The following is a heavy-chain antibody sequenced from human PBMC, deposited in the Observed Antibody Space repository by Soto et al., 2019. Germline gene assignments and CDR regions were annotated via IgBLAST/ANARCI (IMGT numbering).Heavy chain of an antibody. CDR3: ARVHRGYCTNGVCGWFDP. Sequence: ASVKVSCKASGYTFTSYGISWVRQAPGQGLEWMGWISAYDGNTNYAQKLQGRVTMTTDTSTSTAYMELRSLRSDDTAVYYCARVHRGYCTNGVCGWFDPWGQGTLVTVS. CDR2: ISAYDGNT. CDR1: GYTFTSYG. V-gene: IGHV1-18*01. J-gene: IGHJ5*02. D-gene: IGHD2-8*01.